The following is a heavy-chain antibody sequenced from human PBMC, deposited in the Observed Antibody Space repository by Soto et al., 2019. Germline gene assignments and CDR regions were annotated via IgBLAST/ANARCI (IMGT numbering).Heavy chain of an antibody. CDR3: ARVSGSYYYGLDV. Sequence: QVQLQESGPGLVKPSGTLSLTCAVSGGSISSSNCWSWVRQPPGKGLEWIGEIYHSGSTNFNPSLXXRXPLSVDKSNNQFSLKLNSVTAADTAVYYCARVSGSYYYGLDVWGQGTTVTVSS. CDR1: GGSISSSNC. CDR2: IYHSGST. J-gene: IGHJ6*02. V-gene: IGHV4-4*02.